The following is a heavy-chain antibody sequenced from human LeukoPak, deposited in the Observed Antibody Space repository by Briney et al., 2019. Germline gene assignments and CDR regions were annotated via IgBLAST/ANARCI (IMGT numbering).Heavy chain of an antibody. J-gene: IGHJ4*02. CDR3: ARQVGYCSDGNCFFDY. CDR2: ISGSGGST. V-gene: IGHV3-23*01. D-gene: IGHD2-15*01. Sequence: GGSLRLSCAASGFSFSSYAMSWVRQAPGKGLEWVSAISGSGGSTYYAGSVKGRFTISRDNSKNILYLQMTSLRAEDTAVYYCARQVGYCSDGNCFFDYWGQGALVTVSS. CDR1: GFSFSSYA.